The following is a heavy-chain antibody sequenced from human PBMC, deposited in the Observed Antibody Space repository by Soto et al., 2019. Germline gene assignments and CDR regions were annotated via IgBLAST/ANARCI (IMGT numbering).Heavy chain of an antibody. J-gene: IGHJ5*02. D-gene: IGHD3-10*02. CDR3: ARYVATSPAGWFEP. V-gene: IGHV2-5*02. Sequence: QITLKESGPPLVKPTQTLTLTCTFSGFSLTNNGEAVGWFRQSPGKALEWLVLIYWDDDNRYNPTLRTRLSTSKETPKNQVVLTLTNTDPVDTATYYCARYVATSPAGWFEPWGQGIPVTVSS. CDR2: IYWDDDN. CDR1: GFSLTNNGEA.